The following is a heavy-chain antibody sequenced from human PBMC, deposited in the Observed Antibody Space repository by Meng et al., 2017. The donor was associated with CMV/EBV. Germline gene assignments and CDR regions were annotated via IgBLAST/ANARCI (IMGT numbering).Heavy chain of an antibody. D-gene: IGHD3-22*01. CDR3: TTDLYYYDSSGYFVRSPMYYFDY. CDR2: IKSKTDGGTT. CDR1: GFTFSNAW. Sequence: GGSLRLSCAASGFTFSNAWMSWVRQAPGKGLEWVGRIKSKTDGGTTDYAAPVKGRFTISRDDSKNTLCLQMNSLKTEDTAVYYCTTDLYYYDSSGYFVRSPMYYFDYWGQGTLVTVSS. J-gene: IGHJ4*02. V-gene: IGHV3-15*01.